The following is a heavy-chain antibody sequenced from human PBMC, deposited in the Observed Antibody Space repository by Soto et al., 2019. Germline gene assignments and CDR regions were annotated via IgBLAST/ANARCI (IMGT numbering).Heavy chain of an antibody. J-gene: IGHJ6*02. Sequence: LRLSCAASGFILISSAMSWVRQSPGKWLECVSAISGSGTSTYYADSVKGRFTISGDNSKNTVYLQMNSLRAEDTAVYYCAKGPTIFGVVITFEYYYGMDVWGQGTTVTVSS. CDR1: GFILISSA. CDR3: AKGPTIFGVVITFEYYYGMDV. CDR2: ISGSGTST. D-gene: IGHD3-3*01. V-gene: IGHV3-23*01.